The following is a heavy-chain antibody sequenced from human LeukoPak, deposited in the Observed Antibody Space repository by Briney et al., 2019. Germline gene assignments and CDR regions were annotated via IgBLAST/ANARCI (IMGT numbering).Heavy chain of an antibody. J-gene: IGHJ4*02. Sequence: QAGGSLRLSCAASGFTFSGSGMSWVRQAPGKGLEWISSSGDSDGSTYYADSLKGRFTISRDNSKNTLYLQMNNLRAEDTAVYYCAKGGCRGTGNPLAYWGQGALVTVSP. CDR2: SGDSDGST. CDR3: AKGGCRGTGNPLAY. D-gene: IGHD2-2*01. CDR1: GFTFSGSG. V-gene: IGHV3-23*01.